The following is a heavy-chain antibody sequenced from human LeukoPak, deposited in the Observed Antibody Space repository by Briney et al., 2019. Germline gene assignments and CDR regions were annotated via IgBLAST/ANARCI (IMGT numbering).Heavy chain of an antibody. D-gene: IGHD3-10*01. J-gene: IGHJ4*02. CDR1: GGSISSSSYY. V-gene: IGHV4-39*07. Sequence: SETLSLTCTVSGGSISSSSYYWGWIRQPPGKGLEWIGSIYYSGSTYYNPSLKSRVTISVDTSKNQFSLKLSSVTAADTAVYYCATLYGSGSAGFDYWGQGTLVTVSS. CDR2: IYYSGST. CDR3: ATLYGSGSAGFDY.